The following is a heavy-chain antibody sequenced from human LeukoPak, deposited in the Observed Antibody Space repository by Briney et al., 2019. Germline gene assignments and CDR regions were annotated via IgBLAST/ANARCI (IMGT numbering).Heavy chain of an antibody. D-gene: IGHD2-21*01. CDR1: GFSFNSHG. V-gene: IGHV3-30*03. J-gene: IGHJ4*02. Sequence: PRGSLRLSCAASGFSFNSHGMHWVRQVPDKGLEWVAVISDDGSKGYYADSVKGRFTISRENSKNGLYLQMSSLRAEDTAVYYCAIDYNRGLPDYWGQGTLVIVSS. CDR3: AIDYNRGLPDY. CDR2: ISDDGSKG.